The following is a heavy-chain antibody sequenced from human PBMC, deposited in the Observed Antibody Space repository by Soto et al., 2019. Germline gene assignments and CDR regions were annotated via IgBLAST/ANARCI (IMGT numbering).Heavy chain of an antibody. CDR1: GYSFTSYW. D-gene: IGHD6-6*01. CDR2: IYPGDSDT. CDR3: ARVQQLVEAFSSYYYGMDV. J-gene: IGHJ6*02. V-gene: IGHV5-51*01. Sequence: PGESLKISCKGSGYSFTSYWIGWVRQMPGKGLEWMGIIYPGDSDTRYSPSFQGQVTISADKSISTAYLQWSSLKASDTAMYYCARVQQLVEAFSSYYYGMDVWGQGTTVTVSS.